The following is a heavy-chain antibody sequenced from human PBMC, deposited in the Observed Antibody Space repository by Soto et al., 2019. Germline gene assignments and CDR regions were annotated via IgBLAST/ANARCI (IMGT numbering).Heavy chain of an antibody. J-gene: IGHJ4*02. D-gene: IGHD6-19*01. Sequence: GGSLRLSCAASGFTFDDYAMHWVRQAPGKGLEWVSGISWNSGSIGYADSVKGRFTISRDNAKNSLYLQMNSLRAEDTALYYCAKDTMGFAVAGSLFDYWGQGTLVTVSS. CDR3: AKDTMGFAVAGSLFDY. V-gene: IGHV3-9*01. CDR2: ISWNSGSI. CDR1: GFTFDDYA.